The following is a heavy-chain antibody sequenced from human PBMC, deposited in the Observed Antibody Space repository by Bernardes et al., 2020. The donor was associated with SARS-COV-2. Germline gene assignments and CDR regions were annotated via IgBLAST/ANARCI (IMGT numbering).Heavy chain of an antibody. CDR2: IFHSGTT. D-gene: IGHD3-22*01. Sequence: PETLSLTCTVSGGSVSSYYWSWIRQPPGKGLEWIGYIFHSGTTNYNPSLKSRLTISVDTSKNQFSLKLSSATAADTAVYYCAREGYYDSSGYYHHDAFDIWGQGTMVTVSS. V-gene: IGHV4-59*02. J-gene: IGHJ3*02. CDR3: AREGYYDSSGYYHHDAFDI. CDR1: GGSVSSYY.